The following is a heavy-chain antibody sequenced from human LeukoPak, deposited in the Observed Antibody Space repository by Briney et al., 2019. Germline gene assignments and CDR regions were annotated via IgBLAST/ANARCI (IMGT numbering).Heavy chain of an antibody. Sequence: KPSETLSLTCTVSGGSISSYYWSWIRQPPGKGLDWIGYIYYSGSTNYKPTLKSRVTISVDTSKNQFSLKLSSVTAADTAVYYCARDYGDYLYGMDVWGQGTTVTVSS. CDR1: GGSISSYY. CDR2: IYYSGST. J-gene: IGHJ6*02. CDR3: ARDYGDYLYGMDV. D-gene: IGHD4-17*01. V-gene: IGHV4-59*12.